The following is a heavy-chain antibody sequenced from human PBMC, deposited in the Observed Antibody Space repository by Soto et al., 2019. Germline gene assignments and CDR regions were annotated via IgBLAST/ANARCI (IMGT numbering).Heavy chain of an antibody. CDR1: GFTFSSNG. Sequence: QVQLVESGGGVVQPGRALRLSCAASGFTFSSNGMHWVRQAPGKGLEWVAVIWYDGDNKYYADSVKGRFTIPRDNSKNTLYLQMTSLRGEDTAVYSCARYNSLDSWSGYHDYYIDGWGKGTTVTAPS. V-gene: IGHV3-33*01. J-gene: IGHJ6*03. D-gene: IGHD3-3*01. CDR3: ARYNSLDSWSGYHDYYIDG. CDR2: IWYDGDNK.